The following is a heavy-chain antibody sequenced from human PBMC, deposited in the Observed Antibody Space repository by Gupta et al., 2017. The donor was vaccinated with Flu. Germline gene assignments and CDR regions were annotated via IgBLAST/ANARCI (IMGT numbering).Heavy chain of an antibody. CDR2: IYHSGST. CDR1: GGSISSRNW. Sequence: QVQLQESGPGLVKPSGTLSLTCAVSGGSISSRNWWSWVRQPPGKGLEWIGEIYHSGSTNYNPYLKSRVTISVDKSKNQFSLKLSSVTAADTAVYYCARISLRAFGGVIDHFDYWGQGTLVTVSS. CDR3: ARISLRAFGGVIDHFDY. D-gene: IGHD3-16*02. V-gene: IGHV4-4*02. J-gene: IGHJ4*02.